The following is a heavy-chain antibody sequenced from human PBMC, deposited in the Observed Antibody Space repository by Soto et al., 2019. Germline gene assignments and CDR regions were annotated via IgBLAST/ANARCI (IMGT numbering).Heavy chain of an antibody. D-gene: IGHD2-2*01. V-gene: IGHV1-69*06. CDR2: IIPIFGTA. CDR1: GGTFSSYA. Sequence: SVKVSCKASGGTFSSYAISWVRQAPGQGLEWVGGIIPIFGTANYAQKFQGRVTITADKSTSTAYMELSSLRSEDTAVYYCARDIVVVPAAYRDYYGMDVWGPGTTVTVSS. CDR3: ARDIVVVPAAYRDYYGMDV. J-gene: IGHJ6*02.